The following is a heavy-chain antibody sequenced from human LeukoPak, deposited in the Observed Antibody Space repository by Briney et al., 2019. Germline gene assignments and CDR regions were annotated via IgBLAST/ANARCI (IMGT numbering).Heavy chain of an antibody. CDR3: ARGRHPVVSYYFDY. V-gene: IGHV1-18*01. Sequence: ASVKVSCKASGYTFTSYGISWVRQAPGQGLEWMGWISTYNGNTNYAQKLQGRVTMTTDTSTSTAYMELRSLRSDDTAVYYCARGRHPVVSYYFDYWGQGTLVTVSS. CDR2: ISTYNGNT. CDR1: GYTFTSYG. J-gene: IGHJ4*02. D-gene: IGHD2-15*01.